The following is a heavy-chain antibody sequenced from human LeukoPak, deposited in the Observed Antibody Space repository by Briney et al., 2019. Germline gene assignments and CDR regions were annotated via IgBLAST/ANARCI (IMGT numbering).Heavy chain of an antibody. CDR1: GFTFSSYA. D-gene: IGHD3-22*01. CDR3: ARDSPLYDSSGYLDY. V-gene: IGHV3-30*04. Sequence: GGSLRLSCAASGFTFSSYAMHWVRQAPGKGLEWVAVISYDGSNKYYADSVKGRFTISRDNSKNTLYLQMNSLRAEDTAVYYCARDSPLYDSSGYLDYWGQGTLDTVSS. J-gene: IGHJ4*02. CDR2: ISYDGSNK.